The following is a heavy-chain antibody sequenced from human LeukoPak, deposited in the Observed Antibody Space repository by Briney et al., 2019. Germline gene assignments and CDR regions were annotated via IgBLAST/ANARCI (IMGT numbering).Heavy chain of an antibody. D-gene: IGHD4-17*01. Sequence: PSETLSLTCTVSGGSISSSSYYWGWIRQPPGKGLEWIGSIYYSGSTYYNPSLKSRVTISVDTSKNQFSLKLSSVTAADTAVYYCARGRRSVYGDSYYYYYYYGMDVWGQGTTVTVSS. CDR2: IYYSGST. J-gene: IGHJ6*02. CDR1: GGSISSSSYY. CDR3: ARGRRSVYGDSYYYYYYYGMDV. V-gene: IGHV4-39*01.